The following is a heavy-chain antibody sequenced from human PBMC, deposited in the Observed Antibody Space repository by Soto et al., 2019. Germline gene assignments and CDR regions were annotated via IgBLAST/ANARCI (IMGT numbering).Heavy chain of an antibody. J-gene: IGHJ4*02. CDR1: GTTFSNFA. Sequence: QVRLVQSGAEVKKTESSVKVSCEASGTTFSNFAIGWVRQAPGQGLEWMGGFILPFGTPNYEQKFQGRVTISAEDSMTTVYMELRGLRSGDTAVYYCVRGPDYEGYFDYWGQGTLVTVSS. CDR2: FILPFGTP. V-gene: IGHV1-69*13. CDR3: VRGPDYEGYFDY. D-gene: IGHD3-22*01.